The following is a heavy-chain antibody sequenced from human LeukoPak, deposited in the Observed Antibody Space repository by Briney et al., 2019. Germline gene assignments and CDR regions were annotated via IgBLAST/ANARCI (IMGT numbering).Heavy chain of an antibody. CDR1: GGSFSGYY. V-gene: IGHV4-34*01. J-gene: IGHJ5*02. CDR3: ARIIAAVARINWFDP. Sequence: SETLSLTCAVYGGSFSGYYWSWIRQPPGKGLEWIGEINHSGSTNYNPSLKSRVTISVDTSKNQFSLKLSSVTAADTAVYYCARIIAAVARINWFDPWGQGTLVTVSS. D-gene: IGHD6-13*01. CDR2: INHSGST.